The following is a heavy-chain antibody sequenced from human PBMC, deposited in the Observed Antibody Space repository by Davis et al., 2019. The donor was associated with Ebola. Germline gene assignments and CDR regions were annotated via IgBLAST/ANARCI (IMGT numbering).Heavy chain of an antibody. CDR1: GFTFSTYS. J-gene: IGHJ6*04. D-gene: IGHD5-18*01. V-gene: IGHV3-21*01. Sequence: GESLKISCVASGFTFSTYSMSWVRQAPGKGLEWVSSISSDSDYIYYADSVKGRFTISRDNAKNSLYLHMNSLRGEDTAVYFCARESTALVYRAFYYYGMDVWGKGTTVTVSS. CDR3: ARESTALVYRAFYYYGMDV. CDR2: ISSDSDYI.